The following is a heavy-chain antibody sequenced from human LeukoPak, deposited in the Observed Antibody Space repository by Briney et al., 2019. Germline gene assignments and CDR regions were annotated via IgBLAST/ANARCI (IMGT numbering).Heavy chain of an antibody. CDR2: ISWNSPTN. V-gene: IGHV3-9*01. J-gene: IGHJ6*03. CDR3: TKGAGDSSSGKVYYYMDG. CDR1: GFNFGDYA. Sequence: GGSLRLSCAASGFNFGDYAMHWVRQAPGKGLEWVSGISWNSPTNAYADSVRGRFTISRDSAVNSLYLQMNSPRAAATAFCYYTKGAGDSSSGKVYYYMDGWGKWTTVTVSS. D-gene: IGHD3-22*01.